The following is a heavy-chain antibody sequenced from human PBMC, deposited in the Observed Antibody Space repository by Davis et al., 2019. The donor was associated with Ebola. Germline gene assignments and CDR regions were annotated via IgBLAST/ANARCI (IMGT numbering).Heavy chain of an antibody. CDR3: ARLGYCSGGSCYSGLDY. J-gene: IGHJ4*02. CDR2: SHYSGST. Sequence: MPSETLSLTCTVSGVPITSYYWSWVRQPPGKRLEWIGYSHYSGSTNYNPSLKSRVTISVDTSKNQFSLKLSSVTAADTAVYYCARLGYCSGGSCYSGLDYWGQGTLVTVSS. D-gene: IGHD2-15*01. V-gene: IGHV4-59*08. CDR1: GVPITSYY.